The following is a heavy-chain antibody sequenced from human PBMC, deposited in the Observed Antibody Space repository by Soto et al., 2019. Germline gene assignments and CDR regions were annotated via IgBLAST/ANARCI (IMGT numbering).Heavy chain of an antibody. CDR3: ARHSVAYYYDSSGYYFGY. Sequence: QLQLQESGPGLVKPSETLSLTCTVSGGSISSSSYYWGWIRQPQGKGLEWIGSIYYSGSTYYNPSLKSRVTISVDTSKNQFSLKLSSVTAADTAVYYCARHSVAYYYDSSGYYFGYWGQGTLVTVSS. CDR2: IYYSGST. CDR1: GGSISSSSYY. V-gene: IGHV4-39*01. D-gene: IGHD3-22*01. J-gene: IGHJ4*02.